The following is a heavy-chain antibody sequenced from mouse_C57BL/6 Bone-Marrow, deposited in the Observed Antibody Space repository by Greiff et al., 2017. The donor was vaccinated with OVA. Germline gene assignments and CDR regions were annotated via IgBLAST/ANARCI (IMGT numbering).Heavy chain of an antibody. CDR3: TRWGIYDGYYVWFAY. D-gene: IGHD2-3*01. V-gene: IGHV6-6*01. CDR1: GFTFSDAW. Sequence: EVKLVESGGGLVQPGGSMKLSCAASGFTFSDAWMDWVRQSPEKGLEWVAGLRNKANNHATYYAESVKGRFTISRDDSKSSVYLQMNSLSAEDTGIYDCTRWGIYDGYYVWFAYWGQGTLVTVSA. J-gene: IGHJ3*01. CDR2: LRNKANNHAT.